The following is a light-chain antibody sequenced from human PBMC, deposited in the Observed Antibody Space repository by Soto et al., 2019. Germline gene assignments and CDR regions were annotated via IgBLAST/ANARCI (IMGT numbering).Light chain of an antibody. CDR3: QQYNSYSWT. J-gene: IGKJ1*01. V-gene: IGKV1-8*01. CDR2: AAS. Sequence: IRMTQSPSSLSASTGDSVTMTCRASQGISSYLAWYQQKPGKAPKLLIYAASTLQSGVPSRFSGSGSGTEFTLTISSLQPDDFATYYCQQYNSYSWTFGQGTKVDI. CDR1: QGISSY.